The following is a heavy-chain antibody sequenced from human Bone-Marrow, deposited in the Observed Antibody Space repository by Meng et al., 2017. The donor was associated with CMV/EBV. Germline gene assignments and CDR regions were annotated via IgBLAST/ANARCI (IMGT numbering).Heavy chain of an antibody. CDR3: ARGQRYHAYYYYGMDV. V-gene: IGHV4-34*01. CDR2: INHSGST. D-gene: IGHD5-24*01. J-gene: IGHJ6*02. Sequence: SETLSLTCAVYGGSFSGYYWSWIRQPPGKGLEWIGEINHSGSTNYNPSLKRRVTISVETSKNQFSLKLSSVTAADTAVYYCARGQRYHAYYYYGMDVWGQGTTVNVSS. CDR1: GGSFSGYY.